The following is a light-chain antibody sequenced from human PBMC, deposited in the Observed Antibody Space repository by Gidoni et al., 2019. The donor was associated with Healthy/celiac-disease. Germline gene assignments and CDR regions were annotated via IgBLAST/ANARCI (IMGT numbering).Light chain of an antibody. J-gene: IGLJ3*02. CDR3: SSDTSSSTWV. CDR1: SSDVGGYNY. Sequence: QSALTPPASVSGSPGQSITISCTGTSSDVGGYNYVSWYQQHPGKAPKLMIYDVSNRPSGVSNRFSGSKSGNTASLTISGLQAEDEADYYCSSDTSSSTWVFGGGTKLTVL. CDR2: DVS. V-gene: IGLV2-14*01.